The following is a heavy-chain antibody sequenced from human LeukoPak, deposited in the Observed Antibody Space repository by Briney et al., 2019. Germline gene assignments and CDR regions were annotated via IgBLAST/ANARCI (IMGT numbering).Heavy chain of an antibody. J-gene: IGHJ4*02. Sequence: ASVKVSCKASGGTFSSYAISWVRQAPGQGLEWMGGIIPIFGAANYAQKFQGRVTITADESTSTAYVELSSLRSEDTAVYYCAKDITFSGSYSFIDYWGQGTLVTVSS. CDR1: GGTFSSYA. CDR2: IIPIFGAA. D-gene: IGHD1-26*01. V-gene: IGHV1-69*01. CDR3: AKDITFSGSYSFIDY.